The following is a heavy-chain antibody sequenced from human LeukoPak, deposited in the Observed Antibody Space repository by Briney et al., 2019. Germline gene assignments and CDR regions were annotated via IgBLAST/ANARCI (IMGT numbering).Heavy chain of an antibody. D-gene: IGHD6-13*01. V-gene: IGHV1-24*01. Sequence: ASVKVTCKVSGYTLIELSMQWVRQAPGKGLEWMGGFDPEDGETIYAQKFQGRVTMTEDTSTDTAYMELSSLRSEDRAVYYCATDHGSSSWYYFDYWGQGTLVTVSS. CDR1: GYTLIELS. CDR2: FDPEDGET. CDR3: ATDHGSSSWYYFDY. J-gene: IGHJ4*02.